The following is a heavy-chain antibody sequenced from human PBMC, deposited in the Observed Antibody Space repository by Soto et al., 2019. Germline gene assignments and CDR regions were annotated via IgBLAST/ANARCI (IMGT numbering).Heavy chain of an antibody. CDR2: IIPIFGTA. D-gene: IGHD6-6*01. CDR3: AGFEYSSSSPDY. Sequence: SVKVSCKASGGTFSSYAISWVRQAPGQGLEWMGGIIPIFGTANYAQKFQGRVTITADESTSTAYMELSSLRSEDTAVYYCAGFEYSSSSPDYWGQGTMVTVSS. V-gene: IGHV1-69*13. J-gene: IGHJ4*02. CDR1: GGTFSSYA.